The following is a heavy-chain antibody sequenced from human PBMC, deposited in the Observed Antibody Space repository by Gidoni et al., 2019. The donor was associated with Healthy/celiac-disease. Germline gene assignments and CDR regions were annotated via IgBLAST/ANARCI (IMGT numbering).Heavy chain of an antibody. CDR1: GFPFSDYY. Sequence: QVQLVESGGGLVKPGGSLRLSCAASGFPFSDYYLSWIRQAPGKGLEWVSYVSSSRSHTNYADSVKGRFTISRDNAKSSVDLQMNSRRAEDTAVYYCASAYDPHWGQGTLVTVSS. CDR2: VSSSRSHT. CDR3: ASAYDPH. V-gene: IGHV3-11*05. J-gene: IGHJ4*02. D-gene: IGHD5-12*01.